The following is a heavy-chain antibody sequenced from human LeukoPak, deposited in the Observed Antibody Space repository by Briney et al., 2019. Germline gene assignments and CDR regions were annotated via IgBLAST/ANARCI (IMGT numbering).Heavy chain of an antibody. CDR3: AKAEGGLAYCGGDCYSVGWFDP. J-gene: IGHJ5*02. V-gene: IGHV3-33*06. CDR2: IWYDGSNK. Sequence: PGGSLRLSCAASGFTFSSYGMHWVRQAPGKGLEWVAVIWYDGSNKYYAGSVKGRFTISRDNSKNTLYLQMNSLRAEDTAVYYCAKAEGGLAYCGGDCYSVGWFDPWGQGTLVTVSS. D-gene: IGHD2-21*02. CDR1: GFTFSSYG.